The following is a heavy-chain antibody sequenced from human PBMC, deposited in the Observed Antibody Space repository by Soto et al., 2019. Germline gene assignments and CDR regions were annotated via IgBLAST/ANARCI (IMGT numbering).Heavy chain of an antibody. Sequence: QMQLVQSGPEVKKPGTSVKVSCKASGFTFTSSAVQWVRQARGQRLEWIGWIVVGSGNTNYAQKFQERVTMTRDMSTSTAYMELSSLRSEDTAVYYCAARPTYSGSYWGFDYWGQGTLVTVSS. CDR1: GFTFTSSA. CDR3: AARPTYSGSYWGFDY. J-gene: IGHJ4*02. CDR2: IVVGSGNT. D-gene: IGHD1-26*01. V-gene: IGHV1-58*01.